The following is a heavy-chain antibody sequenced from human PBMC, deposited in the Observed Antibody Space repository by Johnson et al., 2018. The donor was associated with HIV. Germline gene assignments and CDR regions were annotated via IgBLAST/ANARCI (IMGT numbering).Heavy chain of an antibody. CDR3: ARGQLQWPASVNDGFDI. CDR1: GFTFSIYW. CDR2: IKQDGSEK. J-gene: IGHJ3*02. V-gene: IGHV3-7*01. D-gene: IGHD6-19*01. Sequence: VQLVESGGGLVQPGGSLRLSCAASGFTFSIYWMSWVRQAPGKGLEWVANIKQDGSEKYYVDSVKVRFTMSRDNAENSLYRQMNRLRAEDTAVYYCARGQLQWPASVNDGFDIWGQGTMVTVSS.